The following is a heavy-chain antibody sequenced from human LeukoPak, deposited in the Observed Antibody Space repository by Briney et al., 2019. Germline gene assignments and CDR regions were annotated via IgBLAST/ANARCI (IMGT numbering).Heavy chain of an antibody. Sequence: ASVKVSCTASGYTFTSYGISWVRQAPGQGLEWMGWISAYNGNTNYAQKLQGRVTMTTDTSTSTAYMELRSLRSDDTAVYYCATIAAAGTLLDDWGQGTLVTVSS. D-gene: IGHD6-13*01. CDR2: ISAYNGNT. CDR3: ATIAAAGTLLDD. J-gene: IGHJ4*02. CDR1: GYTFTSYG. V-gene: IGHV1-18*01.